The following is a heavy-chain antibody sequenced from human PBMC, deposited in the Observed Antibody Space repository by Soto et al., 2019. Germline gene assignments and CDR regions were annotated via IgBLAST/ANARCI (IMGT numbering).Heavy chain of an antibody. V-gene: IGHV4-34*01. J-gene: IGHJ4*02. CDR3: ARGHYDF. Sequence: PSETLSLTCAVYGGSFSGYYWSWIRQPPGEGLEWIGEINHSGSTSYNPSLKSRVTISVDTSKNQFSLKLSSVTAADTAVYYCARGHYDFWGQGTLVTVSS. CDR2: INHSGST. D-gene: IGHD3-3*01. CDR1: GGSFSGYY.